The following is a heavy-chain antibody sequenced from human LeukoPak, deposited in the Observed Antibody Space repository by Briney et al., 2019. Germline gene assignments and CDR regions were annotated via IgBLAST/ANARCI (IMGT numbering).Heavy chain of an antibody. J-gene: IGHJ6*03. CDR2: ISGSGGST. Sequence: GGSLRLSCAASGFTFSSYAMSWVRQAPGKGLEWVSAISGSGGSTYYADSVKGRFTISRDNSENTLYLHMNSLRAEDTAVYYCAKDLNYYMDVWGKGTTVTISS. CDR3: AKDLNYYMDV. V-gene: IGHV3-23*01. CDR1: GFTFSSYA.